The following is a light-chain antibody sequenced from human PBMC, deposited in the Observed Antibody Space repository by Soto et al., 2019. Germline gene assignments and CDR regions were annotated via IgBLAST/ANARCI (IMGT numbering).Light chain of an antibody. CDR2: DAS. CDR1: QAANTR. Sequence: EIVLTQSPATLSSFPGDRVTLSCRASQAANTRLAWYQHRPGQAPRLLIYDASNRATGIPARFSGSGSGTDFTLTIDNLEPEDFAIYYCQQRSSWPPITFGQGTRPEIK. V-gene: IGKV3-11*01. J-gene: IGKJ5*01. CDR3: QQRSSWPPIT.